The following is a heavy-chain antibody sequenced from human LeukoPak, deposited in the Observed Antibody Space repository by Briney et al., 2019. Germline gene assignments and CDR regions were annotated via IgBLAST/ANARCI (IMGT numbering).Heavy chain of an antibody. CDR3: ARESCSGGSCYGDY. CDR1: RFTFSSFW. J-gene: IGHJ4*02. D-gene: IGHD2-15*01. V-gene: IGHV3-7*01. Sequence: GGSLRLSRAASRFTFSSFWMSWVRQAPGKGLEWVANIKQDGSEKYYVDSVKGRFTISRDNAKNSLYLQMNSLRAEDTAVYYCARESCSGGSCYGDYWGQGTLVTVSS. CDR2: IKQDGSEK.